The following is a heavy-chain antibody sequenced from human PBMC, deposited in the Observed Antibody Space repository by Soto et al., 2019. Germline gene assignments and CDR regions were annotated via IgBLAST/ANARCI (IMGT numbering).Heavy chain of an antibody. CDR1: WFTFSGSA. Sequence: GGSLRLSCAASWFTFSGSAMHWVRQASGKGLEWVGRIRSKANSYATAYAASVKGRFTISRDDSKNTAYLQMNSLKTEDTAVYYCTRQGITGTPLDYWGQGTLVTVSS. D-gene: IGHD1-20*01. CDR3: TRQGITGTPLDY. CDR2: IRSKANSYAT. J-gene: IGHJ4*02. V-gene: IGHV3-73*01.